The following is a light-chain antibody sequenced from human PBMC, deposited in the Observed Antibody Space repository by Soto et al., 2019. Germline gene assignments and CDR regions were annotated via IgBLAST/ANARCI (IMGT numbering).Light chain of an antibody. CDR2: KNN. J-gene: IGLJ3*02. CDR1: SSNIGSHS. V-gene: IGLV1-44*01. Sequence: QSVLTQPPSASGTPGQTVTISCSGSSSNIGSHSVNWYQQLPGTAPKLIIYKNNQRPSGVPDRFSDSKSGTSASLAISGLQSGDEADYYCAAWDDSLNGTVFGGGTKVTVL. CDR3: AAWDDSLNGTV.